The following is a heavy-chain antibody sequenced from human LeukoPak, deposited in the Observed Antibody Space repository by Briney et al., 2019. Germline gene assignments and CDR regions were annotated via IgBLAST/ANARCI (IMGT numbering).Heavy chain of an antibody. V-gene: IGHV3-33*06. CDR2: IWYDGSNK. CDR1: GFTFSSYA. D-gene: IGHD1-26*01. Sequence: GGSLRLSCAASGFTFSSYAMSWVRQAPGKGLEWVAVIWYDGSNKYYADSVKGRFTISRDNSKNTLYLQMNSLRAEDTAVYYFAKDRGGSYAFDYWGQGTLVTVSS. CDR3: AKDRGGSYAFDY. J-gene: IGHJ4*02.